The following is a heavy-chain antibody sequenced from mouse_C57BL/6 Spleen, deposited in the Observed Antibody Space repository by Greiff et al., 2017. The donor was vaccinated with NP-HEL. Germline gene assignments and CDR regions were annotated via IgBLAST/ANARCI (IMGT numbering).Heavy chain of an antibody. D-gene: IGHD2-5*01. CDR2: IYPRSGNT. Sequence: VQLVESGAELARPGASVKLSCKASGYTFTSYGISWVKQRTGQGLEWIGEIYPRSGNTYYNEKFKGKATLTADKSSSTAYMELRSLTSEDSAVYFCARRDSNCSFAYWGQGTLVTVSA. V-gene: IGHV1-81*01. CDR3: ARRDSNCSFAY. CDR1: GYTFTSYG. J-gene: IGHJ3*01.